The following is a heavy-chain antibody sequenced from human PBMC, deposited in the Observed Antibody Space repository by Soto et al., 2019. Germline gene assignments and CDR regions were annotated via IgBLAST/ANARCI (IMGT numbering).Heavy chain of an antibody. V-gene: IGHV3-33*01. CDR2: IWYDGSNK. J-gene: IGHJ4*02. D-gene: IGHD3-10*01. Sequence: QVQLVESGGGVVQPGRSLRLSCAASGFTFSSYGMHWVRQAPGKGLEWVALIWYDGSNKYYADSVKGRFTISRDNSKNTLYLQMNSLRDEDTALYYCAREDYASGSFDYWGQGTLVTVSS. CDR3: AREDYASGSFDY. CDR1: GFTFSSYG.